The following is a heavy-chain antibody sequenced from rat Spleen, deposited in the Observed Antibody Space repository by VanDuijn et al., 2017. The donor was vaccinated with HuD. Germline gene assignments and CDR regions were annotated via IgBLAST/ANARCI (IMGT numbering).Heavy chain of an antibody. CDR2: ISYDGSNI. CDR1: GFTFSNCD. Sequence: EVQLVESGGGLVQPGRSMKLSCAASGFTFSNCDMAWVRQAPTKGLEWVASISYDGSNIHYRDSVKGRFTLSRDNAKSTLYLQVDSLRSEDTATYYCARRVPGLGFDYWGQGVMVTVSS. V-gene: IGHV5-25*01. J-gene: IGHJ2*01. CDR3: ARRVPGLGFDY. D-gene: IGHD1-4*01.